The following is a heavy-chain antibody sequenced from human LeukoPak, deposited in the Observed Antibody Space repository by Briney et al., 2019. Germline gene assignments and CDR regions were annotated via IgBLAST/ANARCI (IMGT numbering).Heavy chain of an antibody. CDR3: ARGPMITMVRGVTHYYYYMDV. CDR1: GYTFTSYG. J-gene: IGHJ6*03. CDR2: ISAYNGNT. Sequence: ASVKVSCKASGYTFTSYGISWVRQAPGQGLEWMGWISAYNGNTNYAQKLQGRVTMTTDTSTSTAYMELRSLRSDDTAVYYCARGPMITMVRGVTHYYYYMDVWGEGTTVTISS. D-gene: IGHD3-10*01. V-gene: IGHV1-18*01.